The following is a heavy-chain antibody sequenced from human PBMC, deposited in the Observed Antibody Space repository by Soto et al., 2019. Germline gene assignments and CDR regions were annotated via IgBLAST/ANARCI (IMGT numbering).Heavy chain of an antibody. CDR3: ATELNDMEAFDI. CDR2: IWNDGSNK. CDR1: GFSFSTYG. Sequence: QVQLVESGGGVVQPGMSLRLSCVASGFSFSTYGVHWVRQAPGKGLEWVAMIWNDGSNKYYANSVRDRFTISRDNSMNTLYLQMNSLRDEDSAVYYCATELNDMEAFDIWGRGTILTVSS. D-gene: IGHD1-1*01. J-gene: IGHJ3*02. V-gene: IGHV3-33*01.